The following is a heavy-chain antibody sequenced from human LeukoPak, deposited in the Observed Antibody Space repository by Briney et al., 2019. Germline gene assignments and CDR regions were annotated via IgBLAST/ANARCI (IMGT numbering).Heavy chain of an antibody. V-gene: IGHV4-34*01. D-gene: IGHD2-2*02. CDR3: ARGRYCSSTGCYIGPNRAKKFDC. J-gene: IGHJ4*02. CDR2: INHSGST. Sequence: PSETLSLTCAVYGGSFSGYYWSWIRQPPGKGLEWIGEINHSGSTNYNPSLKSRLTISVDTSKNQFSLKLISVTAADTAVYYCARGRYCSSTGCYIGPNRAKKFDCWGQGTLVTVSS. CDR1: GGSFSGYY.